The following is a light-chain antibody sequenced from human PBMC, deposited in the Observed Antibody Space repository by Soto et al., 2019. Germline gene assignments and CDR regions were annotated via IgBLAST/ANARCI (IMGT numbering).Light chain of an antibody. CDR1: QSISTW. CDR3: QQYNRYWT. J-gene: IGKJ1*01. CDR2: DVS. Sequence: DVQMTQSPSTLSASVGDRVTITCRASQSISTWLAWYQQKPGRAPRLLIYDVSNLESGVPSRFSGSGSGTEFTLTITSLQPEDFGIYYCQQYNRYWTFGQGTKVEIK. V-gene: IGKV1-5*01.